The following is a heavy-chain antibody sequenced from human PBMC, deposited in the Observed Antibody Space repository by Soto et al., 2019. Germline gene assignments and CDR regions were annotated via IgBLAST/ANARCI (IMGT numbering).Heavy chain of an antibody. D-gene: IGHD3-10*01. V-gene: IGHV3-23*01. J-gene: IGHJ4*02. CDR2: IGGSGRNT. CDR3: EKDLVVREVITPLDY. Sequence: EVQLLESGGGLGQPGGSLRLSCAASGFTFSNSCMSWVRQAPGKGLEWVSAIGGSGRNTYYADSVKGRFTISRDNPKNILYRQMNSLRAEDPAVYHCEKDLVVREVITPLDYWGQGTRVTVSS. CDR1: GFTFSNSC.